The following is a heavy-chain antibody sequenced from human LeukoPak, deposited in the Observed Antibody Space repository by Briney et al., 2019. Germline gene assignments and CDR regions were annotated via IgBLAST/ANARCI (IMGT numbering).Heavy chain of an antibody. CDR3: ARETYYYDSSGYFDY. J-gene: IGHJ4*02. CDR1: GFTFSSYW. D-gene: IGHD3-22*01. V-gene: IGHV3-7*01. Sequence: GGSLRLSRAASGFTFSSYWMSWVRQAPGKGLEWVANIKQDGSEKYYVDSVKGRFTISRDNAKNSLYLQMNSLRAEDTAVYYCARETYYYDSSGYFDYWGQGTLVTVSS. CDR2: IKQDGSEK.